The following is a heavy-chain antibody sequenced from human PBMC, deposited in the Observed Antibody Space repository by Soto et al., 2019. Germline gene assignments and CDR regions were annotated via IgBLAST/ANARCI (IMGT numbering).Heavy chain of an antibody. CDR3: TTEEYCSSTSCYGYYYYGMDV. CDR2: IKSKTDGGTT. V-gene: IGHV3-15*07. Sequence: GGSLRLSCAASGFTFSNAWMSWVRQAPGKGLEWVGRIKSKTDGGTTDYAAPVKGRFTISRDDSKNTLYLQMNSLKTEDTAVYYCTTEEYCSSTSCYGYYYYGMDVWGQGTTVTVSS. CDR1: GFTFSNAW. D-gene: IGHD2-2*01. J-gene: IGHJ6*02.